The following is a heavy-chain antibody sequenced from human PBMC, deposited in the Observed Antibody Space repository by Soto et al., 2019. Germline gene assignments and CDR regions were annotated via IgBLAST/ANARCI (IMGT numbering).Heavy chain of an antibody. CDR1: GYSFKDHY. V-gene: IGHV1-46*02. J-gene: IGHJ4*02. CDR2: INPSGEHT. D-gene: IGHD2-15*01. Sequence: ASEEVSCKASGYSFKDHYMHWVRQAPGRGLEWVGIINPSGEHTNYAQQFRGRVAMTRDTSTSTAYMELRSLRSEDTAVYFCARISCKGGSCYFHFDHWGQGPLVTVSS. CDR3: ARISCKGGSCYFHFDH.